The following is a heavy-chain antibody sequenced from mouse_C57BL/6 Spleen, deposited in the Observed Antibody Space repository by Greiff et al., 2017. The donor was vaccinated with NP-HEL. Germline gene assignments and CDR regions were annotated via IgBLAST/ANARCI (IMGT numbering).Heavy chain of an antibody. CDR3: ARGGLYDGYPDY. Sequence: QVQLQQSGAELVKPGASVKISCKASGYAFSSYWMNWVKQRPGKGLEWIGQIYPGDGDTNYNGKFKGKATLTADKSSSTAYMQLSSLTSEDSAVYFCARGGLYDGYPDYWGQGTTLTVSS. V-gene: IGHV1-80*01. D-gene: IGHD2-3*01. CDR1: GYAFSSYW. J-gene: IGHJ2*01. CDR2: IYPGDGDT.